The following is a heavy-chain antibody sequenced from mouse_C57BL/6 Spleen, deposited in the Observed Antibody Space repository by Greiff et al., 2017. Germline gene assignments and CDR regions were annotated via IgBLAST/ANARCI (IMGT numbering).Heavy chain of an antibody. J-gene: IGHJ4*01. Sequence: EVKLVESGPGLVKPSPSLSLSCSVTGYSITSGYYWNWIRQPPGNKLEWWGYIRYDGSNNYNPSLKNRISITRDTSKNQFFLKLKSVTTEDTATYYCARLWSFYAMDFWGQGTSVTVAS. CDR2: IRYDGSN. CDR1: GYSITSGYY. CDR3: ARLWSFYAMDF. V-gene: IGHV3-6*01. D-gene: IGHD1-1*02.